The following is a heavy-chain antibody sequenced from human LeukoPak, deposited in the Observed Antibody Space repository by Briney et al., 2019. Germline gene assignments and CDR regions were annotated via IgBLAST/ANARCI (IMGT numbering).Heavy chain of an antibody. CDR3: AREGSYPAFDI. Sequence: PSETLSLTCAVYGGSFSGYYWSWIRQPPGKGLEWIGEINHSGSTNYNPSLKSRATISVDTSKNQFSLKLSSVTAADTAVYYCAREGSYPAFDIWGQGTMVTASS. J-gene: IGHJ3*02. D-gene: IGHD3-10*01. CDR1: GGSFSGYY. CDR2: INHSGST. V-gene: IGHV4-34*01.